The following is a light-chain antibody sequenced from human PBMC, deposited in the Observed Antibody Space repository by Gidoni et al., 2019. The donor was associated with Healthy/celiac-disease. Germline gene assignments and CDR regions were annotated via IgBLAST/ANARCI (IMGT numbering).Light chain of an antibody. CDR3: QQSYSTVYS. Sequence: DIQMTQSPSSLSASVGDRVTITCRASQSISSYLNWYQQKPGKAPKLLIDAASSLQSGVPSRFSGSGSGTDFTLTISSLQPEDFATYYCQQSYSTVYSFGQGTKLEIK. J-gene: IGKJ2*03. CDR2: AAS. V-gene: IGKV1-39*01. CDR1: QSISSY.